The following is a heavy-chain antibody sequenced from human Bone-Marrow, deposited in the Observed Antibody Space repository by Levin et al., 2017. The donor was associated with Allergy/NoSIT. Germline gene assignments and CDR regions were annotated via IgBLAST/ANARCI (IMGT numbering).Heavy chain of an antibody. CDR1: GFTFSSYS. D-gene: IGHD4-17*01. J-gene: IGHJ6*02. CDR3: ARERDSRWVNKYYGDDD. CDR2: ISFDGNTQ. Sequence: GGSLRLSCAASGFTFSSYSIHWFRQAPGKGLEWVTFISFDGNTQHYADSVKGRFTISRDNSKDTVNLQMSGLRIEDTAVYFCARERDSRWVNKYYGDDDWGQGTTVTVSS. V-gene: IGHV3-30*19.